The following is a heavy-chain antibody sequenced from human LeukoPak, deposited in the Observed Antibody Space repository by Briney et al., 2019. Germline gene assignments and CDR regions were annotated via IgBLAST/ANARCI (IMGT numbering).Heavy chain of an antibody. J-gene: IGHJ4*02. CDR1: GFMFSDVA. CDR2: IRSGSERI. D-gene: IGHD3-9*01. CDR3: AEKSTILRH. V-gene: IGHV3-23*01. Sequence: PGGSLRLSCAASGFMFSDVAMSWIRQAPGKGLEWVSAIRSGSERIYYGVSLKCCFPHSRDNSQNSLFLEMNSLRFEDTAVYYCAEKSTILRHWGQGVPVTVSS.